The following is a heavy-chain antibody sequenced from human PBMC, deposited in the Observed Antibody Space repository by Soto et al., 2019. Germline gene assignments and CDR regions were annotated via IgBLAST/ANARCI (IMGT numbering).Heavy chain of an antibody. Sequence: GGSLRLSCAAAGFTFSSYAMSWVRQAPGKGLEWVSAISGSGGSTYYADSVKGRFTISRDNSKNTLYLQMNSLRAEDTAVYYCAKGAVLRFLEWLQAFDIWGQGTMVTVSS. CDR2: ISGSGGST. CDR3: AKGAVLRFLEWLQAFDI. J-gene: IGHJ3*02. V-gene: IGHV3-23*01. CDR1: GFTFSSYA. D-gene: IGHD3-3*01.